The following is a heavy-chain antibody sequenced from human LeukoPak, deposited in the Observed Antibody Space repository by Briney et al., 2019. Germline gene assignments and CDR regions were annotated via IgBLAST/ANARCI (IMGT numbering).Heavy chain of an antibody. V-gene: IGHV4-38-2*01. CDR1: GYPINSAYY. D-gene: IGHD2-2*01. CDR3: ARQYDSYFYYYLDL. J-gene: IGHJ6*03. CDR2: LYHPDST. Sequence: TSETLSLTCAVSGYPINSAYYWVWVRQPPGKGLEWIGSLYHPDSTYYNPSLESRVTMSVGTSRNQFSLKLSFVTAADTAVYYCARQYDSYFYYYLDLWGTGTTVTVSS.